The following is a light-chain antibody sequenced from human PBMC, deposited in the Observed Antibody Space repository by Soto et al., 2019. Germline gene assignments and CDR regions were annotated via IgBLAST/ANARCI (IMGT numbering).Light chain of an antibody. CDR3: SSYTSSSTYV. CDR1: SSDVGNYNR. V-gene: IGLV2-18*02. Sequence: SALTQPPSVSGSPGQSVTISCTGTSSDVGNYNRVSWYQQPPDTAPKLIIYEVSNRPSGVPDRFSGSKSGNTASLTISGLQAADEADYYCSSYTSSSTYVFGTGTKVTVL. CDR2: EVS. J-gene: IGLJ1*01.